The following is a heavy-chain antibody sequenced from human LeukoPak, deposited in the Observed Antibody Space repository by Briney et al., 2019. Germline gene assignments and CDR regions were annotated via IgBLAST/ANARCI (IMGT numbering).Heavy chain of an antibody. CDR1: GYTFTSYD. CDR2: MNPNSGST. Sequence: GASVKVSCKASGYTFTSYDINWVRQATGQGLEWMGWMNPNSGSTGYAQKFQGRVTMTRNTSISTAYMELSSLRSEDTAVYYCARGDQLLHVLYYYYYMDVWGKGTTVTVSS. D-gene: IGHD2-2*01. J-gene: IGHJ6*03. V-gene: IGHV1-8*01. CDR3: ARGDQLLHVLYYYYYMDV.